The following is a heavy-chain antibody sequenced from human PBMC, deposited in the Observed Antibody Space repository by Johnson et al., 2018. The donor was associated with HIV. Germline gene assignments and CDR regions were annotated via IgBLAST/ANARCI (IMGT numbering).Heavy chain of an antibody. CDR2: ISSSGSII. CDR1: GFTLTDHY. D-gene: IGHD2-8*01. CDR3: ARGDCTNGVCPPPRRDAFDI. Sequence: QVQLVESGGGLVQPGGSLRLSCVGSGFTLTDHYMDWVRQAPGKGLEWVSYISSSGSIIYYADSVKGRFTISSDNAKNSLYLQMNSLRAEDTAVYYCARGDCTNGVCPPPRRDAFDIWGQGTMVTVSS. V-gene: IGHV3-11*04. J-gene: IGHJ3*02.